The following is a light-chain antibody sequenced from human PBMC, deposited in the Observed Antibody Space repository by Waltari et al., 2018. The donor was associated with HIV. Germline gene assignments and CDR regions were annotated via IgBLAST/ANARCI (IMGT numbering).Light chain of an antibody. V-gene: IGLV6-57*01. CDR1: SGSIGSNY. CDR3: QSYDSNTRI. J-gene: IGLJ1*01. CDR2: EDD. Sequence: FMLTQPRSVSESPWKTVTIFCTRSSGSIGSNYMQWYQQRPGSSPPTVIYEDDQRPSGVPGRFSGSIDRSSNSASLTISGLMTEDEADYYCQSYDSNTRIFGTGTKVTVL.